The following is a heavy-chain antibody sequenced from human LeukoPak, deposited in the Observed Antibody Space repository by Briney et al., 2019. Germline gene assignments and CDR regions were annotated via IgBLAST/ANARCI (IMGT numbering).Heavy chain of an antibody. J-gene: IGHJ5*02. CDR1: GGSISSGGYY. Sequence: TSETLSLTCTVSGGSISSGGYYWSWLRQHPGKGLEWIGYIYYSGSTYYNPSLKSRVTISVDTSKNQFSLKLSSVTAADTAVYYCARSKLPEPIFVSDPWGQGTLVTVSS. CDR3: ARSKLPEPIFVSDP. CDR2: IYYSGST. V-gene: IGHV4-31*03. D-gene: IGHD4-23*01.